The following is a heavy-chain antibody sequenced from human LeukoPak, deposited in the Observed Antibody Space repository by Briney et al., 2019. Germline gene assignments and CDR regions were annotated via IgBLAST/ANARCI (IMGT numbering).Heavy chain of an antibody. J-gene: IGHJ4*02. V-gene: IGHV3-66*02. D-gene: IGHD3-22*01. CDR2: IYSGGST. CDR1: GFTVSSNY. CDR3: ARDQTLLYYYDSQD. Sequence: PGGSLRLSCAASGFTVSSNYMSWVRQAPGKGLEWVSVIYSGGSTYYADSVKGRFTISRDNSKNTLYLQMNSLRAEDTAVYYCARDQTLLYYYDSQDWGQGTLVTVSS.